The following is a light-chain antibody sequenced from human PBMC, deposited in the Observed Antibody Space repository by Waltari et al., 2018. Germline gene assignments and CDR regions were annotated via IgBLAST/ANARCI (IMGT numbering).Light chain of an antibody. CDR1: QSVLHSPVNKDY. Sequence: DIVMTQSPDSLAVSLGERATINCKSSQSVLHSPVNKDYLAWFQQRPGQPPKLLIYWASTRESGVPDRFSGSGSGTDFTLTIGSLQAEDVAVYYCQQYHSPPYTFGQGTKLEIK. V-gene: IGKV4-1*01. CDR2: WAS. CDR3: QQYHSPPYT. J-gene: IGKJ2*01.